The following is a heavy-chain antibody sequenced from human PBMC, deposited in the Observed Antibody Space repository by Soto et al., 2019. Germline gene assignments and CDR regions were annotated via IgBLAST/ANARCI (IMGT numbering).Heavy chain of an antibody. Sequence: EVELLESGGGLVQPGGSLRLSCAASGFTSSNYAMSWVRQSPGKGLGGLSSIRGSGETTNNADSVKGRVTIPRDNDKNTLYLQINSLTAGDTAVYYCAKGGTTTNIILDSWGPGTPVTVSA. V-gene: IGHV3-23*01. J-gene: IGHJ4*02. D-gene: IGHD1-1*01. CDR1: GFTSSNYA. CDR3: AKGGTTTNIILDS. CDR2: IRGSGETT.